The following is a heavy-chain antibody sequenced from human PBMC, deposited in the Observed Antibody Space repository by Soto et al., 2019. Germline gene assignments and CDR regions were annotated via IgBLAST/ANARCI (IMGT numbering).Heavy chain of an antibody. D-gene: IGHD4-17*01. CDR3: ARETLADDYGDYSDYYYMDV. CDR2: IWYDGSNK. J-gene: IGHJ6*03. Sequence: GGSLRLSCAASGFTFSSYGMHWVRQAPGKGLEWVAVIWYDGSNKYYADSVKGRFTISRDNSKNTLYLQMNSLRAEDTAVYYCARETLADDYGDYSDYYYMDVWGKGTTVTVSS. V-gene: IGHV3-33*01. CDR1: GFTFSSYG.